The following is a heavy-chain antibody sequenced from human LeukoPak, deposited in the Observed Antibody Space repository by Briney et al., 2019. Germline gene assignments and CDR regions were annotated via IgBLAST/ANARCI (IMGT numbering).Heavy chain of an antibody. V-gene: IGHV3-66*01. CDR2: IYSGGST. D-gene: IGHD3-10*01. J-gene: IGHJ6*02. CDR1: GFTVSSNY. CDR3: ARDNRVSRGVSHYYGMVV. Sequence: GGSLRLSCAASGFTVSSNYMSWVRQAPGKGLEWVSVIYSGGSTYYADSVKGRFTIFRDNSKNTLYLQMNSLRAEDTAVYYCARDNRVSRGVSHYYGMVVGGEGTTVTVS.